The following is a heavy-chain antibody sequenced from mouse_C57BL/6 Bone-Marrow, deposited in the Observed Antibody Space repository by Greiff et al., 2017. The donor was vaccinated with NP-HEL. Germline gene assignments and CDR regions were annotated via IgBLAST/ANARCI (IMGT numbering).Heavy chain of an antibody. Sequence: QVQLQQPGAELVKPGASVKLSCKASGYTFTSYWMQWVNQRPGQGLAWIGEIDPSDGCTKYNPQFKGKATLTVDKSSSTAYMQLSSLTSEDSAVYYTARVEGNYAWFAYWGQGTLVTVSA. J-gene: IGHJ3*01. CDR3: ARVEGNYAWFAY. CDR1: GYTFTSYW. CDR2: IDPSDGCT. D-gene: IGHD2-1*01. V-gene: IGHV1-50*01.